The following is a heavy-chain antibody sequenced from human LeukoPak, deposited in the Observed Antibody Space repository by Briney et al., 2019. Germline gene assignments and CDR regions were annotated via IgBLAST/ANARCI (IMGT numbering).Heavy chain of an antibody. CDR3: AKAGAAAGGGYYYYGMDV. J-gene: IGHJ6*02. D-gene: IGHD6-13*01. V-gene: IGHV3-30*18. CDR2: ISYDGSNK. Sequence: GGSLRLSCAASGFTFSSYGMHWVRQAPGKGLEWVAVISYDGSNKYYADSVKGRFTISRDNSKNMLYLQMNSLRAEDTAVYYCAKAGAAAGGGYYYYGMDVWGQGTTVTVSS. CDR1: GFTFSSYG.